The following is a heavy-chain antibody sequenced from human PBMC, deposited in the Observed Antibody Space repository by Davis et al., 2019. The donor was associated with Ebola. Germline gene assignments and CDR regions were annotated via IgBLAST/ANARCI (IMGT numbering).Heavy chain of an antibody. D-gene: IGHD1-26*01. Sequence: GESLKISCAASGFSYSSYAMSWVRQAPGKGLEWVSGIVGGGSSTYYADSVKGRFTISRDNSKNTLYLQMNSLRAEDTAVYYCARSLVGATYLSVYYYYGMDVWGQGTTVTVSS. CDR2: IVGGGSST. CDR3: ARSLVGATYLSVYYYYGMDV. J-gene: IGHJ6*02. CDR1: GFSYSSYA. V-gene: IGHV3-23*01.